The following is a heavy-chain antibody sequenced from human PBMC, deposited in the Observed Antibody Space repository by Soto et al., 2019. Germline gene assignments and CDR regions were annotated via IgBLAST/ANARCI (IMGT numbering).Heavy chain of an antibody. J-gene: IGHJ4*02. CDR3: AKREGYGSVDY. V-gene: IGHV3-23*01. CDR1: GFTFTNYA. D-gene: IGHD1-1*01. CDR2: ISGSGGST. Sequence: EVQLLESGGGLVQPGGSLTLSCAASGFTFTNYAMTWVRQAPGKGLEWISLISGSGGSTYYADSVKGRFTISRDNSTNTLHLQLNILTAEDTAVYYCAKREGYGSVDYWGQGTLVTVSS.